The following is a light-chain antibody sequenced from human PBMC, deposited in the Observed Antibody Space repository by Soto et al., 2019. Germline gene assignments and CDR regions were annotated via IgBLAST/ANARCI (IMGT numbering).Light chain of an antibody. CDR1: SSDIGSYNH. Sequence: HSVLTQPASVSGSPGQSITISCSGTSSDIGSYNHVAWYQQFPGKSPKLMIYAVSDRPSGVSDRFSGSKSGITASLTISGLQTEDEADYYCISYTDRQSYLFGTGTKVTVL. CDR3: ISYTDRQSYL. CDR2: AVS. J-gene: IGLJ1*01. V-gene: IGLV2-14*03.